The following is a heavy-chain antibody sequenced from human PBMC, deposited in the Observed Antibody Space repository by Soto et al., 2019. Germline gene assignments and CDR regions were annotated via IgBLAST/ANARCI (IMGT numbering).Heavy chain of an antibody. CDR3: AKPITPQQLGVDY. Sequence: GALRLSCAASGFTFSSSALSWVRQAPGKGLEWVSAISGSGGSTYYADSVKGRFTISRDNSKNTLYLQMNSLRAEDTAVYYCAKPITPQQLGVDYWGQGTLVTVSS. D-gene: IGHD6-13*01. CDR2: ISGSGGST. J-gene: IGHJ4*02. CDR1: GFTFSSSA. V-gene: IGHV3-23*01.